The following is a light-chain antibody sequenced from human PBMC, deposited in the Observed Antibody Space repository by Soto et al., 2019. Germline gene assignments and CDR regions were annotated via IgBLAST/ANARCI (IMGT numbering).Light chain of an antibody. Sequence: DIQMTQSPSTLSASVGDRVTITCRASQTINGWLAWYQQKPGKAPNLLIYKASSLESGVPSRFSGSGSGTEFTLTITSQQVDDFATYYCQQYNSHSWTFGQGTKVDIK. V-gene: IGKV1-5*03. CDR1: QTINGW. CDR3: QQYNSHSWT. J-gene: IGKJ1*01. CDR2: KAS.